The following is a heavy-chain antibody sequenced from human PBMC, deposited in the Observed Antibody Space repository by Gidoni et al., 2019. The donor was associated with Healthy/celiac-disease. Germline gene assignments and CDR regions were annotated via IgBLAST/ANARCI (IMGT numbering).Heavy chain of an antibody. D-gene: IGHD2-2*01. CDR1: GFTFSSYA. Sequence: QVQLVESGGGVVQPGRSLRLSCAASGFTFSSYAMHWVRQAPGKGLAGVAVISYDGSNKYYADSVKGRFTISRDNSKNTLYLQMNSLRAEDTAVYYCASSPYCSSTSCYSFDYWGQGTLVTVSS. CDR2: ISYDGSNK. J-gene: IGHJ4*02. V-gene: IGHV3-30-3*01. CDR3: ASSPYCSSTSCYSFDY.